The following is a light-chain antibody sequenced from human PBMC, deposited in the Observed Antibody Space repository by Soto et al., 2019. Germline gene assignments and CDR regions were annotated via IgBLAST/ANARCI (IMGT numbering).Light chain of an antibody. V-gene: IGKV3-15*01. CDR2: GAS. CDR1: QSVSTN. J-gene: IGKJ1*01. Sequence: EIVMTQSPATLSVSPGERATLSCRASQSVSTNLAWYQQKPGQAPRLLIYGASTRATGIPARFSGSGSGTDFTLTISRLEPEDFAVYYCQQYGSLGTFGQGTKVDIK. CDR3: QQYGSLGT.